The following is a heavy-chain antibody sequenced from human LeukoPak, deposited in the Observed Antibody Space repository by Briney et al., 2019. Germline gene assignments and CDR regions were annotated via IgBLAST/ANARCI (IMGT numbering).Heavy chain of an antibody. Sequence: QSGPTLVHPTPTLTLTCTFSGFSLSTSGVGVGWIRQPPGKALEWLSLIYWNDDKRYSPSLKSRLTITKDTSENQVVLTMTNMDPVDTATYYCARTTTYLRWFDPWGQGTLVTVSS. J-gene: IGHJ5*02. D-gene: IGHD2/OR15-2a*01. CDR3: ARTTTYLRWFDP. V-gene: IGHV2-5*01. CDR2: IYWNDDK. CDR1: GFSLSTSGVG.